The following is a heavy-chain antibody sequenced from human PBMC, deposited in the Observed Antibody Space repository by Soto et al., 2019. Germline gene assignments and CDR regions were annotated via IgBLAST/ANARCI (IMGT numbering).Heavy chain of an antibody. Sequence: GESLKISCKGSGYSFTSYWISWVSQMPGKGMEWMGIIYPGDSDTRYSPSFQGQVTISADKSISTAYLQWSSLKASDTAMYYCAGGGVRGVITRTRDYYGMDVWGQGTTVTGS. V-gene: IGHV5-51*01. D-gene: IGHD3-10*01. CDR1: GYSFTSYW. J-gene: IGHJ6*02. CDR3: AGGGVRGVITRTRDYYGMDV. CDR2: IYPGDSDT.